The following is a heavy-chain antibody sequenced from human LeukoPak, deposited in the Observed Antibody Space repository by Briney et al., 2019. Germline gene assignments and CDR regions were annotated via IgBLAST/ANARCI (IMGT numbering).Heavy chain of an antibody. Sequence: SETLSLTCTVSGGSISSGSNFWGWIRQPPGKGLEWIGYIYYSGSTTYNPSLKSRVTISVDTSKNQFSLKLSSVTAADTAVYFCAKEHMAVTGYFDGWGKGTLVSVSS. CDR2: IYYSGST. J-gene: IGHJ4*02. V-gene: IGHV4-61*01. CDR3: AKEHMAVTGYFDG. CDR1: GGSISSGSNF. D-gene: IGHD6-19*01.